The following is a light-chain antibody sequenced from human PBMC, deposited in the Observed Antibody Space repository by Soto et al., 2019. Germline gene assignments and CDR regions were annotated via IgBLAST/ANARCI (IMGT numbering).Light chain of an antibody. V-gene: IGLV2-23*02. CDR2: EDT. CDR1: SSDVGSYNL. J-gene: IGLJ2*01. CDR3: CSYAGSSTFVV. Sequence: QSVLTQPASVSGSPGQSITISCTGTSSDVGSYNLVSWYQHHPGKAPKLMIYEDTKRPSGISNRFSGSKSGNMASLTISGLQAEDEADYYCCSYAGSSTFVVFGGGTKLTVL.